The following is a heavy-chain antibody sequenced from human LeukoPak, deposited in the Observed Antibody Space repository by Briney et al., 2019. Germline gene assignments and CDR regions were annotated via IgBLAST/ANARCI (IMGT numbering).Heavy chain of an antibody. D-gene: IGHD3-10*01. CDR1: GYTFTSYD. Sequence: ASVKVSCKASGYTFTSYDINWVRQATGQGLEWMGWMNPNSGNTGYAQKFQGRVTMTRNTSISTAYIELSSLRSEDTAVYYCARNGLLWFGELFPHNWSDPWGQGTLVTVSS. CDR2: MNPNSGNT. CDR3: ARNGLLWFGELFPHNWSDP. V-gene: IGHV1-8*01. J-gene: IGHJ5*02.